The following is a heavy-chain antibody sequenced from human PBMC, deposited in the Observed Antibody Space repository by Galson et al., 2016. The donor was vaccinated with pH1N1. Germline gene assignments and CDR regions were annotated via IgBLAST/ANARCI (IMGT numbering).Heavy chain of an antibody. CDR1: GGSISSHY. CDR3: ARVLSSYRSLIDH. Sequence: SETLSLTCTVSGGSISSHYWSWIRQPPGKGLEWIGYIYYTGTTKYNPSLKSRVTISVDMSKNQFSLKLNSATAADTAMYYCARVLSSYRSLIDHWGQGTLVTVSS. D-gene: IGHD6-13*01. J-gene: IGHJ4*01. V-gene: IGHV4-59*11. CDR2: IYYTGTT.